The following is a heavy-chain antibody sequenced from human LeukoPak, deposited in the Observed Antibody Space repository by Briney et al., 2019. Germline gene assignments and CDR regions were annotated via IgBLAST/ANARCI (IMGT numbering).Heavy chain of an antibody. V-gene: IGHV3-23*01. CDR2: ISGGGGST. D-gene: IGHD5-12*01. J-gene: IGHJ6*02. Sequence: GGSLRLSCAASGFTFSSYAMRWVRQAPGKGLEWVSAISGGGGSTYYADSVKGRFTISRDNSKNTLYLQMNSLRAEDTAVYYCARGHGGYSSYDLIRDVWGQGTRVTASS. CDR1: GFTFSSYA. CDR3: ARGHGGYSSYDLIRDV.